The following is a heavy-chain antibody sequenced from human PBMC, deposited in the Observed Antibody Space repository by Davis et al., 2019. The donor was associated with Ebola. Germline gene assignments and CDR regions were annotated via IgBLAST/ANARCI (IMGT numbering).Heavy chain of an antibody. J-gene: IGHJ6*02. CDR2: SDPKDGET. V-gene: IGHV1-24*01. Sequence: AASVKVSCKLSGYTLTELSIHWVRQAPGKGLAWMGGSDPKDGETLYAQKFQGRVTMTADISTDTAYMELSSLRSEDTAVYYCAISDYTFWTGYSNYYGMDVWGQGTTVTVSS. D-gene: IGHD3/OR15-3a*01. CDR1: GYTLTELS. CDR3: AISDYTFWTGYSNYYGMDV.